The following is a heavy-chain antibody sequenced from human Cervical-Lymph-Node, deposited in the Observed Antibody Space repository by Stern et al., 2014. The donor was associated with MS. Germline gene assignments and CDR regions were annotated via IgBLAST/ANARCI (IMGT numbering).Heavy chain of an antibody. CDR3: SRVGDLWSGYSAQYYFDY. V-gene: IGHV3-21*01. D-gene: IGHD3-3*01. Sequence: VQLVESGGGLVKPGGSLRLSCATSGFTFTSFGIIWVRQAPGKGLECVSSITGTGSHIFYADSVKGRFTISRDSTTNSVFLQMNSLRVDDTAVYYCSRVGDLWSGYSAQYYFDYWGQGTLVTVSS. CDR2: ITGTGSHI. CDR1: GFTFTSFG. J-gene: IGHJ4*02.